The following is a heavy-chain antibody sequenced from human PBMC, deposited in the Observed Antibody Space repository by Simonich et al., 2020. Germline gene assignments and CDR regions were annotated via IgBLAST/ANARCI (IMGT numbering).Heavy chain of an antibody. CDR3: AKDLGERITMIVVVIDAFDI. D-gene: IGHD3-22*01. CDR2: ISGSGGST. CDR1: GFTFSSYA. J-gene: IGHJ3*02. V-gene: IGHV3-23*01. Sequence: GGGLVQPGGSLRLSCAASGFTFSSYAMSWLRQAPGKGLEWVPAISGSGGSTYYADSGKGRFTISRDNSKNTLYLQMNSLRAEDTAVYYCAKDLGERITMIVVVIDAFDIWGQGTMVTVSS.